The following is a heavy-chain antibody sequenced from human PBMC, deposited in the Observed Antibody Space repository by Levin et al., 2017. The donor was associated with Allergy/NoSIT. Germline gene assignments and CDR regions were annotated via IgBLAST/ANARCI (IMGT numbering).Heavy chain of an antibody. J-gene: IGHJ3*02. D-gene: IGHD3-22*01. V-gene: IGHV3-74*01. CDR2: INSDGSST. CDR3: ARDLGHYYDSSGYDDAFDI. CDR1: GFTFSSYW. Sequence: GESLKISCAASGFTFSSYWMHWVRQAPGKGLVWVSRINSDGSSTSYADSVKGRFTISRDNAKNTLYLQMNSLRAEDTAVYYCARDLGHYYDSSGYDDAFDIWGQGTMVTVSS.